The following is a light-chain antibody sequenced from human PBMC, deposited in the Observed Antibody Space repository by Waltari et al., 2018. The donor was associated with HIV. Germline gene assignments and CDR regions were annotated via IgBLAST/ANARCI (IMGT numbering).Light chain of an antibody. J-gene: IGLJ1*01. CDR1: SSDIGAYNY. Sequence: QSALPQPASVSGSPGQSITISCTGPSSDIGAYNYVSWYQHHPGNVPKLLIYEVTNRPSGVSHRFSGSKSGNTASLTISGLQAEDEADFYCTSYTSISTLVFGTGTKVTVL. V-gene: IGLV2-14*01. CDR3: TSYTSISTLV. CDR2: EVT.